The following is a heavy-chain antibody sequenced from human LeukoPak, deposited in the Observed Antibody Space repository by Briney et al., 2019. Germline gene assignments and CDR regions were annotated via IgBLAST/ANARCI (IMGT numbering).Heavy chain of an antibody. D-gene: IGHD3-22*01. CDR2: FGTRSTSI. CDR1: GFTFSGYS. Sequence: GGSLRLSCTASGFTFSGYSMNWIRQAPGKGLEWVSSFGTRSTSIYHAGSVKGRFAISRVNAKNSLYLQMNSLRAEDTAVYYCAREVSEGFDFWGQGTLVTVSS. CDR3: AREVSEGFDF. V-gene: IGHV3-21*01. J-gene: IGHJ4*02.